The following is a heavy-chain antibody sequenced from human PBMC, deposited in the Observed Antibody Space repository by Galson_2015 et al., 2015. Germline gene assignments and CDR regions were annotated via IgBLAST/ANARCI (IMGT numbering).Heavy chain of an antibody. CDR2: IDPSDSYT. CDR1: GYSFTSYW. V-gene: IGHV5-10-1*01. CDR3: ARPGSGVGATPGQFDY. D-gene: IGHD1-26*01. Sequence: SLRLSCAASGYSFTSYWISWVRQMPGKGLEWMGRIDPSDSYTNYSPSFQGHVTISADKSISTAYLQWSSLKASDTAMYYCARPGSGVGATPGQFDYWGQGTLVTVSS. J-gene: IGHJ4*02.